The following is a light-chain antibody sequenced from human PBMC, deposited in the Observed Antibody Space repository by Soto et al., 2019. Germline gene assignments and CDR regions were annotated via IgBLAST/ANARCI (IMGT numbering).Light chain of an antibody. Sequence: EIVMTQSPATLSVSPGERATLSCRASQSVSSNLAWYQRKPGQAPRLLIYGASTRATGIPARFSGSGSGTEFTLTISSLQSEDFAVYYCQQYNNWPPTFGQGTRLEI. J-gene: IGKJ5*01. CDR3: QQYNNWPPT. V-gene: IGKV3-15*01. CDR2: GAS. CDR1: QSVSSN.